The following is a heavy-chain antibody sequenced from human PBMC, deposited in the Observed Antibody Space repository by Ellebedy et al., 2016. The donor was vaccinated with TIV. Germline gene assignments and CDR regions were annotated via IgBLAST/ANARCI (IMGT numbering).Heavy chain of an antibody. D-gene: IGHD2-2*01. CDR3: ARVGSPRYCSSTSCYYFDY. V-gene: IGHV4-59*01. Sequence: MPSETLSPTCTLPGGSISSYYWSWIRQPPGKGLAWTRYIYYSGSTNYNPSLKSRVTISVDTSKNQFSLKLSSVTAADTAVYYCARVGSPRYCSSTSCYYFDYWGQGTLVTVSS. CDR1: GGSISSYY. J-gene: IGHJ4*02. CDR2: IYYSGST.